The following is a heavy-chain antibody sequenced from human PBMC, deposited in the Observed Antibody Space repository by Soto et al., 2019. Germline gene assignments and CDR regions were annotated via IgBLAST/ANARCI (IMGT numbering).Heavy chain of an antibody. CDR2: INHSGST. V-gene: IGHV4-34*01. Sequence: PSETLALTCAVYGGSFSGYYWSWIRQPPGKGLEWIGEINHSGSTNYNPSLKSRVTISVDTSKNQFSLKLSSVTAADTAVYYCASLDGAVTTLGWFDPWGQGP. CDR1: GGSFSGYY. J-gene: IGHJ5*02. CDR3: ASLDGAVTTLGWFDP. D-gene: IGHD4-4*01.